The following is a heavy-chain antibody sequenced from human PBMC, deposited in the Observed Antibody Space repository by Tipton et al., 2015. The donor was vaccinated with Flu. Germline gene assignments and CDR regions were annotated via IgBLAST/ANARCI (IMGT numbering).Heavy chain of an antibody. CDR3: ARQKGGISSGYYYYFDY. V-gene: IGHV4-59*02. CDR1: GGSVSSYY. J-gene: IGHJ4*02. CDR2: IYYTGTT. D-gene: IGHD3-22*01. Sequence: TLSLTCSVSGGSVSSYYCSWIRQPPGKGLEWIGHIYYTGTTSYNPALTSRVTISSDTSKTQCSLKVKYVTAADTAVYYCARQKGGISSGYYYYFDYWGQGTLVTVSS.